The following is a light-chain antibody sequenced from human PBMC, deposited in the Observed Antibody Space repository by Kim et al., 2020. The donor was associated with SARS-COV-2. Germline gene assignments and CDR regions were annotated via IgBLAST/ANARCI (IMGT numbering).Light chain of an antibody. V-gene: IGKV3-15*01. Sequence: SVSPGERATLSCRASQSVTTNLAWYQQKPGQAPRLLMYAASTRATGFPARFSGSGSGTVFTLTISSLQSEDFAVYSCQQYNNWPYTFGQGTKLEI. CDR1: QSVTTN. J-gene: IGKJ2*01. CDR2: AAS. CDR3: QQYNNWPYT.